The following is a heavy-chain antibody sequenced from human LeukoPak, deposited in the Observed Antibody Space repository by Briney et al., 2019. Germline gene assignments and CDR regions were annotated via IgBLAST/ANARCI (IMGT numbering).Heavy chain of an antibody. CDR3: ARDGGIGQQPFNWFDP. D-gene: IGHD6-13*01. CDR1: GGSISSYY. J-gene: IGHJ5*02. CDR2: IYTSGSA. Sequence: PSETQSLTCTVSGGSISSYYWSWIRQPAGKGQEWIGRIYTSGSAIYNPSLKGRVTMSVDTSKNQFSLKLSSVTASDTAVYYCARDGGIGQQPFNWFDPWGQGTLVTVSS. V-gene: IGHV4-4*07.